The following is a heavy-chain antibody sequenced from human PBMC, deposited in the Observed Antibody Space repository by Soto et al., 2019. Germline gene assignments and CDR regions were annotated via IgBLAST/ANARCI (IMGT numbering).Heavy chain of an antibody. J-gene: IGHJ6*02. CDR2: ISDDGSNK. V-gene: IGHV3-30-3*01. Sequence: ESGGGVVQPGRSLRLSCAASGFTFSSYAMHWVRQAPGKGLEWVAVISDDGSNKYYADSVKGRFTISRDNSKNTLYLQMNSLRAEDTAVYYCARVRVGNPRANYGMDVWGQGTTVTVSS. CDR3: ARVRVGNPRANYGMDV. D-gene: IGHD1-1*01. CDR1: GFTFSSYA.